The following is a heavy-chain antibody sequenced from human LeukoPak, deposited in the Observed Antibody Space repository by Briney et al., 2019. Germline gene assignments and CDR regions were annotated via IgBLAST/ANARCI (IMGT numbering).Heavy chain of an antibody. CDR2: INTGNGNT. V-gene: IGHV1-3*04. D-gene: IGHD2-2*01. J-gene: IGHJ4*02. CDR1: GYTFTRNA. CDR3: ARGYCNSTSCYYFDF. Sequence: ASVKVSCKASGYTFTRNAMHWVHQAPGQRLEWMGWINTGNGNTKYSQKFQDRVTITRDTSANTAYMELSSLRSEDTAVYYCARGYCNSTSCYYFDFWGQGTLVTVSS.